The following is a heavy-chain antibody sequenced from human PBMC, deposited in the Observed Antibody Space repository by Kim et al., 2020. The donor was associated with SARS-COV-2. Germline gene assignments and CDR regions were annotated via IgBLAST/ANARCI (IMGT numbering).Heavy chain of an antibody. V-gene: IGHV4-59*01. CDR3: ARGVRSGYYYFDY. D-gene: IGHD3-22*01. J-gene: IGHJ4*02. CDR1: GGSISSYY. Sequence: SETLSLTCTVSGGSISSYYWSWIRQPPGKGLEWIGYIYYSGSTNYNPSLKSRVTISVDTSKNQFSLKLSSVTAADTAVYYCARGVRSGYYYFDYWGQGTLVTVSS. CDR2: IYYSGST.